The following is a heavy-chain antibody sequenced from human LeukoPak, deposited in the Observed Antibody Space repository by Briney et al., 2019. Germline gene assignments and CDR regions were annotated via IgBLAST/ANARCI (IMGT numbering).Heavy chain of an antibody. Sequence: AGGSLRLSCAASGFTFSSYWMHWVRQAPGKGLVWVSRINSDGSSTSYADSVKGRFTISRYNAKNTLYLQMNRLRAEDTAVYYCATGVQLVRYFDYWGQGTLVTVSS. J-gene: IGHJ4*02. CDR1: GFTFSSYW. CDR2: INSDGSST. D-gene: IGHD6-13*01. CDR3: ATGVQLVRYFDY. V-gene: IGHV3-74*01.